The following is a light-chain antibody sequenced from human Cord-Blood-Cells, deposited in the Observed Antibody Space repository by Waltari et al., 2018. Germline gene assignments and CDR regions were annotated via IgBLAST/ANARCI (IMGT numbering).Light chain of an antibody. V-gene: IGKV1-5*01. Sequence: DIQLTQSPSTLSASVGDRVTITCRASQSIGSWLAWYQQKPGKAPKLLIYDASSLESGGPSRFSGSGSGTEFTLTISSLQPDDFATYYCQQYNSYGTFGQGTKVEIK. J-gene: IGKJ1*01. CDR1: QSIGSW. CDR2: DAS. CDR3: QQYNSYGT.